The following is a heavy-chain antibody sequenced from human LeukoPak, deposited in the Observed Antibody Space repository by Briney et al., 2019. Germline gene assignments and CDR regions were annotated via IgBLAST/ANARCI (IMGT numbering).Heavy chain of an antibody. Sequence: GGSLRLSCAASGFTFDDYAMHWVRQAPGKGLEWVSGISWNSGSIGYADSEKGRFTISRDNAKNSLYLQMNSLRAEDTALYYCAKDTTSRGRGSYFDYWGQGTLVTVSS. CDR3: AKDTTSRGRGSYFDY. D-gene: IGHD3-16*01. CDR2: ISWNSGSI. J-gene: IGHJ4*02. V-gene: IGHV3-9*01. CDR1: GFTFDDYA.